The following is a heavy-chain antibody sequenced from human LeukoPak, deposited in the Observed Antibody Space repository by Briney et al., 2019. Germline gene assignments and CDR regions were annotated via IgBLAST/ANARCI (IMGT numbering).Heavy chain of an antibody. CDR2: IIPIFGTA. Sequence: GSSVKVSCKASGGTFSSYAISWVRQAPGQGLEWMGGIIPIFGTANYAQKFQGRVTITADESTSTAYMELSSLRSEDTAVYYCATGTLYGGKSDAFDIWGQGTMVTVSS. V-gene: IGHV1-69*01. J-gene: IGHJ3*02. CDR1: GGTFSSYA. D-gene: IGHD4-23*01. CDR3: ATGTLYGGKSDAFDI.